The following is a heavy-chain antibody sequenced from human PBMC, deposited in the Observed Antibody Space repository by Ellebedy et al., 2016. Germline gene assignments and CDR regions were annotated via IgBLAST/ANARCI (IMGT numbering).Heavy chain of an antibody. J-gene: IGHJ4*02. CDR2: IYYSGST. D-gene: IGHD1-14*01. V-gene: IGHV4-59*12. CDR1: GGSISSYY. Sequence: SETLSLXCTVSGGSISSYYWSWIRQPPGKGLEWIGHIYYSGSTNYNPSLKSRVTISVDTSKNHFSLKLTSVTAADTAVYYCARGEDRAKIGYWGQGNLVTVSS. CDR3: ARGEDRAKIGY.